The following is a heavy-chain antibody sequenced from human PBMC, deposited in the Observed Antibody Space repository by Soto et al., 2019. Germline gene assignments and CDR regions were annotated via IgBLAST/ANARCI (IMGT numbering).Heavy chain of an antibody. J-gene: IGHJ4*02. CDR3: ARRAASGRHFDH. Sequence: QVQLVESGGGLVMPGESLRLSCAASGFTFSDHYMSWIRQAPGKGLEWVSYISSSGNSMYYADSMKGRFTVSRDNAENSLYLQMNSLRAEDTAVYYCARRAASGRHFDHWGQGTLVSVSS. D-gene: IGHD6-13*01. CDR2: ISSSGNSM. V-gene: IGHV3-11*01. CDR1: GFTFSDHY.